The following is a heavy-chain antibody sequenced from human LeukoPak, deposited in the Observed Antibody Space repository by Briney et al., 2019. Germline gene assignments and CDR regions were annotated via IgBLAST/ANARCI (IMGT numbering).Heavy chain of an antibody. J-gene: IGHJ5*02. D-gene: IGHD3-3*01. Sequence: ASVKVSCKASGYILPSYGISWVRQAPGQGLEWMGWISAYNGNINYARKLQGRVTMTTDTSTSTAYMELRSLRSDDTAVYYCARDKGQRLRFLEWFPFDPWGQGTLVTVSS. CDR3: ARDKGQRLRFLEWFPFDP. CDR1: GYILPSYG. CDR2: ISAYNGNI. V-gene: IGHV1-18*01.